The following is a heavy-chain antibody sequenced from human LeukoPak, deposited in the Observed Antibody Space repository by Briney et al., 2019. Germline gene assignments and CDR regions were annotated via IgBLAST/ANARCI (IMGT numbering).Heavy chain of an antibody. V-gene: IGHV3-53*01. J-gene: IGHJ4*02. D-gene: IGHD2-8*01. CDR2: IYSGGGT. CDR3: ARRKTNGWSIDY. Sequence: PGGSLRLSCAASGFTVSSNYMSWVRQSPGKGLEWVSIIYSGGGTFYADSVKGRFTISSDNSKNTVYLQMNSLRAEDTAVYYCARRKTNGWSIDYWGQGTLVTVSS. CDR1: GFTVSSNY.